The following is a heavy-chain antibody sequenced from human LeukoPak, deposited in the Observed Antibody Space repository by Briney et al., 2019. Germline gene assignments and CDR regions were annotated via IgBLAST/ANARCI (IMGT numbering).Heavy chain of an antibody. V-gene: IGHV4-34*01. CDR3: ARDRGYDSSGYAFDY. Sequence: SETLSLTCAVYGGSFSGYYWSWIRQPPGKGLEWIGEIYHSGSTNYNPSLKSRVTISVDKSKNQFSLKLSSVTAADTAVYYCARDRGYDSSGYAFDYWGQGTLVTVSS. J-gene: IGHJ4*02. D-gene: IGHD3-22*01. CDR2: IYHSGST. CDR1: GGSFSGYY.